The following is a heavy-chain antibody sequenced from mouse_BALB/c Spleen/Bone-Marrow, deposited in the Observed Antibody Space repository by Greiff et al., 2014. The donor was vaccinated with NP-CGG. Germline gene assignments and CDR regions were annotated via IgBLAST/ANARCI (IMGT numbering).Heavy chain of an antibody. Sequence: VQLKESGAELVKPGASVKLSCTASGFNIKDTYMYWVKQRPEQGLEWIGRIDPANGNTKYDPKFQGKATITADTSSNTAYLQLSSLTSEDTAVYYCATMITDWYFDVWGAGTTVTVSS. J-gene: IGHJ1*01. V-gene: IGHV14-3*02. CDR3: ATMITDWYFDV. CDR2: IDPANGNT. CDR1: GFNIKDTY. D-gene: IGHD2-4*01.